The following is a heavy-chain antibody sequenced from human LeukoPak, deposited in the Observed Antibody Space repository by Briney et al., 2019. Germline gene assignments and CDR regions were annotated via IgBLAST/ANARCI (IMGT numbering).Heavy chain of an antibody. J-gene: IGHJ4*02. CDR1: GFTFSDYW. Sequence: GGSLTLSCAASGFTFSDYWMHWVRQAPGKGLVWVSRIKSDGGLTNYADSVKGRFTISRDNTKHTLYLRLNSLRAEDTAVYDCATGNYNRPFDYWGQRSLVTVSS. V-gene: IGHV3-74*01. CDR3: ATGNYNRPFDY. CDR2: IKSDGGLT. D-gene: IGHD1-7*01.